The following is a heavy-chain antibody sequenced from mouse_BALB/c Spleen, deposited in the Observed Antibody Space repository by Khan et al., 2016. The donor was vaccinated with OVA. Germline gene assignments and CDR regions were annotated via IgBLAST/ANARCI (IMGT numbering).Heavy chain of an antibody. Sequence: VELVASGAELARPGASVKMSCKASGYTFTSYTIHWIKKRPGQGLEWIGYINPSNGYTNYNQKFKDKATLTTDKSSTTAYLQLSSLTSDDSAVYNCVRDGAYHRNDGWFAYWGQGTLVTVSA. D-gene: IGHD2-14*01. CDR2: INPSNGYT. CDR3: VRDGAYHRNDGWFAY. V-gene: IGHV1-4*01. J-gene: IGHJ3*01. CDR1: GYTFTSYT.